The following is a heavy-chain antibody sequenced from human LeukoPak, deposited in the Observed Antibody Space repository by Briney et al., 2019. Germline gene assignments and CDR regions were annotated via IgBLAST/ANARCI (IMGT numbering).Heavy chain of an antibody. D-gene: IGHD1-26*01. J-gene: IGHJ4*02. CDR3: ARVHGGGVGPTGVVDC. Sequence: PSETLSLTCTVSGDSISTYSWSWSWIRQPPGKGLEWIGYIFSSGNINYSPSLKSRVTISVDTSKNQFSLKLSSVTAADTAVYYCARVHGGGVGPTGVVDCWGQGTLVTVSS. CDR2: IFSSGNI. V-gene: IGHV4-59*01. CDR1: GDSISTYS.